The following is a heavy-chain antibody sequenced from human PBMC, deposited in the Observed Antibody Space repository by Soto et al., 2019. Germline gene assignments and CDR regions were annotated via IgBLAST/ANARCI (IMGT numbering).Heavy chain of an antibody. CDR2: INPSGGST. CDR3: ARRNWNYPADY. Sequence: AXVKVSCKASGYTFTSYYMHWVRQAPGQGLELMGIINPSGGSTSYAQKFQGRVTMTRDTSTSTVYMELSSLRSEDTAVYYCARRNWNYPADYWGQGTLVTVSS. CDR1: GYTFTSYY. D-gene: IGHD1-7*01. V-gene: IGHV1-46*03. J-gene: IGHJ4*02.